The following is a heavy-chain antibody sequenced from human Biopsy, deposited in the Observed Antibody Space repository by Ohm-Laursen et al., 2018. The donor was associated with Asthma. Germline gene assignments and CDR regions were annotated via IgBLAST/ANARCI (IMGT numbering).Heavy chain of an antibody. Sequence: SLRLSCTASGFTFSSYGIHWVRQAPGKGLEWVAVISHDGSNKYYADSVKGRFTISRDNSKNTLDLQMNSLRAEDTAVYYCAGQYGGNSPPLEWGQGTLVTVSS. D-gene: IGHD4-23*01. CDR1: GFTFSSYG. CDR3: AGQYGGNSPPLE. CDR2: ISHDGSNK. J-gene: IGHJ4*02. V-gene: IGHV3-30*03.